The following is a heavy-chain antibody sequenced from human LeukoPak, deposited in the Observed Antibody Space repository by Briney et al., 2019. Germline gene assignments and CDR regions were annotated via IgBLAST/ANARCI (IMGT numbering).Heavy chain of an antibody. CDR1: GGSFSGYY. J-gene: IGHJ3*01. CDR2: INHSGST. Sequence: SETLSLTCAVYGGSFSGYYWSWIRQPPGKGLEWIGGINHSGSTNYNPSLKSRVTISVDTSKNQFSLKLSSVTAADTAVYYCARHSSSLDWGQGTMVTVSS. D-gene: IGHD6-6*01. V-gene: IGHV4-34*01. CDR3: ARHSSSLD.